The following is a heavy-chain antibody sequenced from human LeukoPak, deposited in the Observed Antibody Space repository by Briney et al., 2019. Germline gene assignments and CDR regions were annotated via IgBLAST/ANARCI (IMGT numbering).Heavy chain of an antibody. CDR1: GGSFSGYY. D-gene: IGHD3-10*01. V-gene: IGHV4-34*01. J-gene: IGHJ6*03. CDR2: INHSRST. CDR3: ARRVGRWFGERAYYYNYMDV. Sequence: SETLSLTCAVYGGSFSGYYWTWIRQPPGKGLEWIGEINHSRSTKYSPSLKSRVTISVDTSKNQFSLKLSSVTAADTAAYYCARRVGRWFGERAYYYNYMDVWDKGTPVTISS.